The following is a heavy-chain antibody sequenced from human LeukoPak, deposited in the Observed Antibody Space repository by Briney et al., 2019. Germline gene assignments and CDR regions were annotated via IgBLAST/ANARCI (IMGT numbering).Heavy chain of an antibody. CDR3: ARDGHIVVVTANYWYFDL. Sequence: SETLSLTCAVYGGSFSGYYWSWIRQPPGKGLEWIGEIIKCGSTKYNPSLKSRFTISVDTSKNQFSLKLSSVTAADTAVYYCARDGHIVVVTANYWYFDLWGRGTLVTVSS. V-gene: IGHV4-34*12. CDR2: IIKCGST. J-gene: IGHJ2*01. CDR1: GGSFSGYY. D-gene: IGHD2-21*02.